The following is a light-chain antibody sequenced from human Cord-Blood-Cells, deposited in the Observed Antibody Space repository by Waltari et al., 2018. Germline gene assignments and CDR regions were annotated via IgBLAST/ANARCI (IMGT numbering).Light chain of an antibody. V-gene: IGKV3-15*01. CDR2: GAS. J-gene: IGKJ2*01. CDR3: QQYKISPSYP. Sequence: EILMMQSPATLSVPPGQRTTLSCCASQSVSSNLAWYQQKHGQAPRLLIYGASTRATSILARFSGRGSGTELTLTISSLQSSDFAVDYCQQYKISPSYPSGEGTKLEMK. CDR1: QSVSSN.